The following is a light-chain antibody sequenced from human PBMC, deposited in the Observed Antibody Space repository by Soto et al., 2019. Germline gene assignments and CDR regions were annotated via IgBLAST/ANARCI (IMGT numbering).Light chain of an antibody. CDR2: SAS. V-gene: IGKV1-39*01. CDR1: RGINTY. J-gene: IGKJ1*01. CDR3: QQTYTTPRT. Sequence: DIQMTQSPSSLSASIGDRVTITCRASRGINTYVNWYQQKPGKAPKLVIFSASTLQSGVPSRFSGGGSGTDFTFTISSLLPEDFATYYCQQTYTTPRTFGQGTKVDI.